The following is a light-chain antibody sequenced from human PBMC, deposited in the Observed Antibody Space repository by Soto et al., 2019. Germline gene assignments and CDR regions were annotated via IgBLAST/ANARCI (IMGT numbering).Light chain of an antibody. J-gene: IGKJ2*01. CDR1: QSISSY. Sequence: DIQMTQSPSSLSASVGDRVTITCRASQSISSYLNWYQQKPGKAPKLLIYAASSLQSGVPSRFSGSGSGTDFTLIISSLQPEDFATYYFQQSYRTPTFGQGTKLEIK. CDR2: AAS. V-gene: IGKV1-39*01. CDR3: QQSYRTPT.